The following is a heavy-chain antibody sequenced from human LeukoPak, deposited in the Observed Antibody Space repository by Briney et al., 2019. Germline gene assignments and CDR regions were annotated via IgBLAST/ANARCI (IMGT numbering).Heavy chain of an antibody. CDR3: ARDFHSSSSFDY. D-gene: IGHD6-13*01. J-gene: IGHJ4*02. Sequence: SVKVSCKASGGTFSSYAISWVRQAPGQGLEWMGGIIPIFGTANYAQKFQGRVTITADESTSTAYMELSSLRSEDTAVYYCARDFHSSSSFDYWGQGTLVTVPS. CDR1: GGTFSSYA. V-gene: IGHV1-69*13. CDR2: IIPIFGTA.